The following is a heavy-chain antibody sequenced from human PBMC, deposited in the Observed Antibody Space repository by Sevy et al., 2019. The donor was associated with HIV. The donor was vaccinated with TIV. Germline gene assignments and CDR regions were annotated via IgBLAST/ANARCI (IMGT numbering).Heavy chain of an antibody. V-gene: IGHV3-30*09. CDR2: MSYDGSTR. D-gene: IGHD6-19*01. CDR1: GFSISPYA. Sequence: GGSLRLSYAASGFSISPYAIHWVRQAPGKGLEWVALMSYDGSTRYYADSAKGRFAISKDNSKNTLYLQMNSLRIEDTAIYYCARDAGYSTGWYAGYWGQGTLVTVSS. CDR3: ARDAGYSTGWYAGY. J-gene: IGHJ4*02.